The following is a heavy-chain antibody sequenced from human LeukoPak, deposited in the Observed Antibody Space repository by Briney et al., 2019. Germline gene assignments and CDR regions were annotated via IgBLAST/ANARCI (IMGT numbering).Heavy chain of an antibody. J-gene: IGHJ4*02. D-gene: IGHD2-15*01. CDR3: VKRWGSASVDY. CDR2: ISEDGRRT. V-gene: IGHV3-64D*06. CDR1: GFIFSTYA. Sequence: GRSLRLSCSASGFIFSTYAMHWVRQAPGKGLEYVSAISEDGRRTYYADSVKGRFTISRDNSKNTLYLQMSSLRADDTALYYCVKRWGSASVDYWGQGTLVTVSS.